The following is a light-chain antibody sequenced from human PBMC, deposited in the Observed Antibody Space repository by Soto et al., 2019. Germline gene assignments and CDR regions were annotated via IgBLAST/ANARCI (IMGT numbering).Light chain of an antibody. CDR2: GAS. J-gene: IGKJ1*01. CDR3: QQYGSSPRT. V-gene: IGKV3-20*01. Sequence: ESVLTQSPGTLSLSPGERATLSCRASQSVSSNYLAWYQQKPGQAPSLLIYGASSRATGIPDRFSGSGSGTDFTLTISRLEPDDFAVYYCQQYGSSPRTFGQGTKV. CDR1: QSVSSNY.